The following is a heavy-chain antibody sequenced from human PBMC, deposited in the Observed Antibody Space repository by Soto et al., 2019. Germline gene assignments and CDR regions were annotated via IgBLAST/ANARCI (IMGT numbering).Heavy chain of an antibody. Sequence: GESLKISCKGSGYSFTSYWISWVRQMPGKGLEWMGRIDPSDSYTNYSPSFQGHVTISAEKFISTAYLQWSRQKPSDTAMYYCARLQAAAGDNGLTFDYWGQATLVTVSS. CDR3: ARLQAAAGDNGLTFDY. V-gene: IGHV5-10-1*01. CDR2: IDPSDSYT. D-gene: IGHD6-13*01. CDR1: GYSFTSYW. J-gene: IGHJ4*02.